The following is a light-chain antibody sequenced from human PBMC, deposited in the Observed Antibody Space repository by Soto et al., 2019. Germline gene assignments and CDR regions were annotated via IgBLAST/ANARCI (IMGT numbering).Light chain of an antibody. CDR2: GAS. CDR1: QFVSSN. V-gene: IGKV3D-15*01. CDR3: QQYHNWPPIT. J-gene: IGKJ5*01. Sequence: EIVMTQSPDTLSVSPGERATLSCRASQFVSSNLAWYQQKPGQAPRLLIYGASTRATGIPARFSGSGSGTEFTHTISNLQSEDFAVYFCQQYHNWPPITFGQGTRLEI.